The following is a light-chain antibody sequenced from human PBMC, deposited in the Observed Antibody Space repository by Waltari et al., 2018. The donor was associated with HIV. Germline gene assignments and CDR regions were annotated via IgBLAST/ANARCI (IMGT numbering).Light chain of an antibody. V-gene: IGLV1-40*01. CDR3: QSCDRSLRGV. Sequence: QSVLTQPPSVSGAPGQRVTIPCTGSSPAIGGDYDVNWYQHLPGTAPKLLIYGNTNRPSGVPDRFSGSKSGTSASLAITGLQAEDEADYYCQSCDRSLRGVFGTGTKVTV. J-gene: IGLJ1*01. CDR1: SPAIGGDYD. CDR2: GNT.